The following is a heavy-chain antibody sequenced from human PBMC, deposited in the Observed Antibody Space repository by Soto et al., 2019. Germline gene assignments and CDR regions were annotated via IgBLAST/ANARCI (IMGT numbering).Heavy chain of an antibody. J-gene: IGHJ6*03. CDR3: AGAIVVVPAARRADYYYYMDV. CDR2: IIPILGIA. V-gene: IGHV1-69*02. CDR1: GGAFSSYT. D-gene: IGHD2-2*01. Sequence: ASVNVSCKASGGAFSSYTISWVRQTPGQGLEWMGRIIPILGIANYAQKFQGRVTITADKSTSTAYMELSSLRSEDTAVYYCAGAIVVVPAARRADYYYYMDVWGKGTTVTVSS.